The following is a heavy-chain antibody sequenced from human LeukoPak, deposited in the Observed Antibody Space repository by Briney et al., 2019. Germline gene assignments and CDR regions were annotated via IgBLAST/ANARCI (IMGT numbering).Heavy chain of an antibody. J-gene: IGHJ5*02. Sequence: GGSLRLSCGASGFTFTTYWMSWVRQARGRGREWVANIKQDGREKDYVDSVKGRFTISRDNAKNSLYLQMTNQRAEDTAMYYCAKLGGTARCDPGAQGTLVTVSS. CDR1: GFTFTTYW. CDR2: IKQDGREK. CDR3: AKLGGTARCDP. D-gene: IGHD1-7*01. V-gene: IGHV3-7*01.